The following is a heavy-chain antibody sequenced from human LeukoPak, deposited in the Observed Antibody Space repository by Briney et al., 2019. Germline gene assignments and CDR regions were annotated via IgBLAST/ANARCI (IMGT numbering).Heavy chain of an antibody. CDR1: GYTFTGYY. Sequence: ASVKVSCKASGYTFTGYYMHWVRQAPGQGLEWMGWINPNSGGTNYAQKFQGRVTMTRDTSISTAYMELSRLRSDGTAVYYCARAGSYYRGYYFDYWGQGTLVTVSS. CDR3: ARAGSYYRGYYFDY. J-gene: IGHJ4*02. CDR2: INPNSGGT. D-gene: IGHD1-26*01. V-gene: IGHV1-2*02.